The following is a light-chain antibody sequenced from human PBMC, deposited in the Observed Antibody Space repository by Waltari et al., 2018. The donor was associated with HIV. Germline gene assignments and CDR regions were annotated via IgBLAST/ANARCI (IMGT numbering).Light chain of an antibody. CDR1: SGHSNYV. J-gene: IGLJ2*01. Sequence: LVLTQSPSASASLGASVRLTCTLRSGHSNYVLAWPPQRPAKGPRFLKRLNSDGSYTRGDGIPDRFSGSSSGAERYVTISSLQSDDEADYYCQTWGTGIVVFGGGTKLAVL. CDR3: QTWGTGIVV. CDR2: LNSDGSY. V-gene: IGLV4-69*01.